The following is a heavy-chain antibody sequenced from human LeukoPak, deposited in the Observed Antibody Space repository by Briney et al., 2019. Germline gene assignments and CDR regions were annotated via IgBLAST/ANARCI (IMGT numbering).Heavy chain of an antibody. J-gene: IGHJ1*01. CDR2: FYTSGST. Sequence: SETLSLTCTVSGGSLINYDWGSIRQPAGKGLEWVGRFYTSGSTLYNPSLKSRVTISIDKSKTQFSLNLTSVTAADTAVYYGASDSSGSGSYLIDHWGQGTLVTVSS. D-gene: IGHD6-19*01. CDR3: ASDSSGSGSYLIDH. CDR1: GGSLINYD. V-gene: IGHV4-4*07.